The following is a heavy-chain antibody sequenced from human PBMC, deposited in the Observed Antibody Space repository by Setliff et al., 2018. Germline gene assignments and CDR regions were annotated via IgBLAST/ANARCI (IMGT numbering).Heavy chain of an antibody. D-gene: IGHD1-26*01. J-gene: IGHJ3*02. V-gene: IGHV3-74*01. CDR1: GLTLSHYW. CDR3: IRDWGEAGSTNAFDI. CDR2: INFDGTST. Sequence: PGGSLRLSCEGSGLTLSHYWMHWFRQGPGKGLVWVSYINFDGTSTNYADSVKGRFTISRDNAKNTVYLQLNRLRADDTAVYYCIRDWGEAGSTNAFDIWGQGTVVTVSS.